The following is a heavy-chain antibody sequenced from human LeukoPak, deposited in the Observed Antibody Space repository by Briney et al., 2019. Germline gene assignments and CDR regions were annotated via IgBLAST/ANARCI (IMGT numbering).Heavy chain of an antibody. J-gene: IGHJ4*02. CDR3: ARGSDYFDY. CDR1: GDSMNVYY. CDR2: MSQRGTS. Sequence: SETLSLTCTVSGDSMNVYYWSWIRQPPGKGLEWIGSMSQRGTSNDNPSLKSRVTISIDTSKNQFSLRLSSLIAADTAVYYCARGSDYFDYWGQGTLVTVSS. D-gene: IGHD1-26*01. V-gene: IGHV4-59*01.